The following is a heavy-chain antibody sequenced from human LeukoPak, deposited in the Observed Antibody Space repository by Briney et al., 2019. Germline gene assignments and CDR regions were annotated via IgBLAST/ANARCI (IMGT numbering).Heavy chain of an antibody. Sequence: PSETLSLICTVSGGSISSYYWSWIRQPPGKGLEWIGYIYYSGSTNYNPSLKSRVTISVDTSKNQFSLKLSSVTAADTAVYYCARSSIQWLVRWYFDYWGQGTLVTVSS. D-gene: IGHD6-19*01. V-gene: IGHV4-59*01. CDR2: IYYSGST. J-gene: IGHJ4*02. CDR1: GGSISSYY. CDR3: ARSSIQWLVRWYFDY.